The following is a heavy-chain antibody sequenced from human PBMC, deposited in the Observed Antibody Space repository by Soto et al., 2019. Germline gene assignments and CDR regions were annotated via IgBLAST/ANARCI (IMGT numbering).Heavy chain of an antibody. CDR1: GYVFASYT. CDR2: INGGNGNT. CDR3: AREIRNYASSVAY. V-gene: IGHV1-3*01. J-gene: IGHJ4*02. Sequence: QVPLVQSGTEGKMPGASVKLSCKASGYVFASYTIHWLRRAPGQGLEWMGWINGGNGNTRYARKFQDRVAITRDTSAKTVYMELSSLGSEDTAVYYCAREIRNYASSVAYWGQGTPVTVSS. D-gene: IGHD3-22*01.